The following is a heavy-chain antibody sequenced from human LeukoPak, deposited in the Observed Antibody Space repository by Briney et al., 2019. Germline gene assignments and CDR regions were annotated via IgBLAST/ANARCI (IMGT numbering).Heavy chain of an antibody. CDR2: IDDDGAGT. CDR1: GFPLSSYW. CDR3: ARSASGYDA. J-gene: IGHJ5*02. D-gene: IGHD5-12*01. V-gene: IGHV3-74*01. Sequence: GGSLRLSCAASGFPLSSYWMHWVRQAPGKGLVWVSRIDDDGAGTTYADSVKGRSTISRDNAKNTLYLQMNSLRVEDTAVYYCARSASGYDAWGQGTLVTVSS.